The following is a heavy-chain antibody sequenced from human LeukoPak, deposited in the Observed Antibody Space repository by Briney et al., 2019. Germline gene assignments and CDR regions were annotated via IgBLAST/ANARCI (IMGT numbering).Heavy chain of an antibody. CDR2: IGSSGSYI. CDR3: ARRATTERGHSYGLDF. J-gene: IGHJ4*02. Sequence: GGSLRLSCAASGFTFSNYAMRWVRQAPGKGLEWVSSIGSSGSYIYYADSLTGRFTISRDNTKNSLYLQMNSLRAEDTAMYYCARRATTERGHSYGLDFWGQGTLVTVSS. D-gene: IGHD5-18*01. V-gene: IGHV3-21*01. CDR1: GFTFSNYA.